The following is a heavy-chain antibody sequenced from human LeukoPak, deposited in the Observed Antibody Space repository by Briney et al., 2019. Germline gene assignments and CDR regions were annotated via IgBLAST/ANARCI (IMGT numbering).Heavy chain of an antibody. V-gene: IGHV1-46*01. D-gene: IGHD2-2*02. J-gene: IGHJ5*02. CDR3: AREAVVVVPAAITYWFDP. CDR1: GYTFTSYY. Sequence: ASVKVSCKASGYTFTSYYMHWVRQAPGQGLEWMGIINPSGGSTSYAQKFQGRVTMTRDTSTSTVYMELSSLGSEDTAVYYCAREAVVVVPAAITYWFDPWGQGTLVTVSS. CDR2: INPSGGST.